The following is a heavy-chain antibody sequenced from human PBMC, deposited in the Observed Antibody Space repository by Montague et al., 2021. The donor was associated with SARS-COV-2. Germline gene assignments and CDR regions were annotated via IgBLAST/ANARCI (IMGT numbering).Heavy chain of an antibody. CDR3: TGGPWEGELLWHDAFDI. Sequence: SLRLYCAASGFTFSSYWMSWVRQAPGKGLEWVANIKQDGSEKYYVDSVKGRFTISRDNAKNSLYLQMNSLRAEDTAEYYCTGGPWEGELLWHDAFDIWGQGTMVTVTS. CDR2: IKQDGSEK. D-gene: IGHD1-26*01. V-gene: IGHV3-7*04. CDR1: GFTFSSYW. J-gene: IGHJ3*02.